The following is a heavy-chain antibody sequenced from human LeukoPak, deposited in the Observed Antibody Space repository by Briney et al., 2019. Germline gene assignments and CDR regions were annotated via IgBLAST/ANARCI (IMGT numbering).Heavy chain of an antibody. CDR2: IYYTGRT. CDR1: GGSFSSSSYY. D-gene: IGHD1-26*01. J-gene: IGHJ4*02. V-gene: IGHV4-39*07. CDR3: ARWQGATTGFDY. Sequence: PSEPLSLTCTVSGGSFSSSSYYWGWIRQPPGKGLEWVGSIYYTGRTYDNPSVKSRVTISVHPSNNPFSLRLTSVTAAHTAVYYCARWQGATTGFDYWGQGTLVTVSS.